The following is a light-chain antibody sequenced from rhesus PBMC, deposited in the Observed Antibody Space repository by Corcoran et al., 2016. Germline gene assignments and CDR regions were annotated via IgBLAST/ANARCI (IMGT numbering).Light chain of an antibody. V-gene: IGKV1-33*02. CDR1: QGFTNA. Sequence: DIQMSQSPSSLSASVGDKVTITCRASQGFTNAVAWYQQTPGKALRLLIYGQSSLGSGVQSRFSGSRYGTDFTLTISSLQPEDFASYYCQQGYRTPWTFGQGTKVEIK. CDR3: QQGYRTPWT. CDR2: GQS. J-gene: IGKJ1*01.